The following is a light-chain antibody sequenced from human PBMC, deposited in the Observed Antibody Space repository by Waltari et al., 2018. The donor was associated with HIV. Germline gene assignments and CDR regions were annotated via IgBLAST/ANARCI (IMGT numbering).Light chain of an antibody. CDR3: SSYRSSSTWV. V-gene: IGLV2-14*03. CDR1: SCPVGGYTY. J-gene: IGLJ3*02. Sequence: SALTQPASVSGSPGQSIPIPCTGTSCPVGGYTYVPWYQQHPGKAPKLKIDDVSNRPSGVSNRFSDSKSGNTASLTISGLQAEDEADYYCSSYRSSSTWVFGGGTKLTVL. CDR2: DVS.